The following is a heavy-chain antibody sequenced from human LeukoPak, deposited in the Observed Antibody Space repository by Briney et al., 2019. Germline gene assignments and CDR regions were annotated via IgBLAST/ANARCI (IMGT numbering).Heavy chain of an antibody. Sequence: SQTLSLTCTVSGDSISNGADYWIRIPPDPGKGREWIRCIYYSGSTYYIPSLKSRVTISVDTSKNQLSLRLSYVTAADTAVYYCARVGRGYSPYYYYVIDVWGQGTTVTVSS. CDR2: IYYSGST. V-gene: IGHV4-31*03. CDR1: GDSISNGADY. D-gene: IGHD4-23*01. J-gene: IGHJ6*02. CDR3: ARVGRGYSPYYYYVIDV.